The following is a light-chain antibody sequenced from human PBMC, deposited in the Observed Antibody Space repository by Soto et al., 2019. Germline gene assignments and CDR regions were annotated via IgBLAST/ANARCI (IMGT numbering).Light chain of an antibody. CDR2: EVN. Sequence: QSALTQPPSASGFPGQSVTISCTGTSSDVGGYKYVSWYQKHPGKAPKLLTYEVNKRPSGVPDRFSGSKSGNTASLTVSGLQAEDEADYYCSSYGGSDNVVFGGGTKLTVL. CDR3: SSYGGSDNVV. V-gene: IGLV2-8*01. J-gene: IGLJ2*01. CDR1: SSDVGGYKY.